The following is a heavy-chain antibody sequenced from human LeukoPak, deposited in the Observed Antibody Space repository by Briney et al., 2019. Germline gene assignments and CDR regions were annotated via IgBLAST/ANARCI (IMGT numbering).Heavy chain of an antibody. CDR2: ISYSVVTT. J-gene: IGHJ4*02. Sequence: GGSLRLSCAASGFSFSNYAMSWVRQAPGRGLEWVSHISYSVVTTYYAESVKGRFTISRDNSKNTLYLQMDSLRAEDTAMYYCAKGYSGGWYDFDSWGQGAPVTVSA. D-gene: IGHD6-19*01. CDR3: AKGYSGGWYDFDS. CDR1: GFSFSNYA. V-gene: IGHV3-23*01.